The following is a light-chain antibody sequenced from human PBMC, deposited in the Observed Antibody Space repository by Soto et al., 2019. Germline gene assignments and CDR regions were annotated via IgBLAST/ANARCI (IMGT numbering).Light chain of an antibody. CDR2: TAS. J-gene: IGKJ3*01. V-gene: IGKV1-27*01. Sequence: DIQMTQSPSSVSASVGDRVTITCRASQDISNYLAWYQQKPGKVSELLIYTASTLQPGVPARFSGSGSGTDFTLTISSLQPEDVATYYCQKYNSAPFTFGPGTKVDIK. CDR1: QDISNY. CDR3: QKYNSAPFT.